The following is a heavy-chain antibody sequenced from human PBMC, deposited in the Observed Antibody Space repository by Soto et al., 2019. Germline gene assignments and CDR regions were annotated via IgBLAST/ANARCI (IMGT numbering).Heavy chain of an antibody. J-gene: IGHJ4*02. Sequence: EVQLLESGGGLVQPGGSLRLSCEASGFTFSSYAMKWVRQAPGKGLEWVSSINEAGDDTYYANSVRGRFTISRDNSKNTLNLQINSLRAEDTATYSCAKPLAHGIVRGTGIDSWGQGTLVTVSS. V-gene: IGHV3-23*01. CDR1: GFTFSSYA. CDR3: AKPLAHGIVRGTGIDS. D-gene: IGHD1-26*01. CDR2: INEAGDDT.